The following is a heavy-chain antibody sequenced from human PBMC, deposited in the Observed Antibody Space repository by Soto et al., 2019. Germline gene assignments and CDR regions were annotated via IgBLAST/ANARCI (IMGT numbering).Heavy chain of an antibody. D-gene: IGHD6-13*01. CDR1: GFTFDDYA. Sequence: EVQLVESGGGLVQPGRSLRLSCAASGFTFDDYAMHWVRQAPGKGLEWVSGISWNSGTIVYADSVKGRFTISRDNAKNSLYLQMNSRRGEDTALYYCAKDMRGGSSSSRYYYGLDVWGQGTTVTVSS. CDR2: ISWNSGTI. J-gene: IGHJ6*02. CDR3: AKDMRGGSSSSRYYYGLDV. V-gene: IGHV3-9*01.